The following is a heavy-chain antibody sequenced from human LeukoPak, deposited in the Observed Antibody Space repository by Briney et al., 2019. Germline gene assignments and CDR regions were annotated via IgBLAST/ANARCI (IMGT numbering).Heavy chain of an antibody. CDR2: ISGSGGST. CDR3: AKDLLGATYYFDY. D-gene: IGHD1-26*01. J-gene: IGHJ4*02. CDR1: GFTFSSYA. Sequence: GGSLRLSCAASGFTFSSYAMSWVGQAPGKGLEWVSAISGSGGSTYYADSVKGRFTISRDNSKNTLYLQMNSLRAEDTAVYYCAKDLLGATYYFDYWGQGTLVTVSS. V-gene: IGHV3-23*01.